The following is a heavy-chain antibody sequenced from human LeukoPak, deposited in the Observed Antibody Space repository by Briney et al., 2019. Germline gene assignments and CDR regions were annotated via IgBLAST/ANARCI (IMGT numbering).Heavy chain of an antibody. V-gene: IGHV3-7*01. CDR3: ARVSRSGYYGEY. CDR2: IKQDGSEQ. CDR1: GFTFTRYW. J-gene: IGHJ4*02. D-gene: IGHD3-3*01. Sequence: PGGSLRLSCAASGFTFTRYWMAWVRQAPGKGLEWGANIKQDGSEQYHVDSVRVRFTMSRDNTKNIVFLQMDSLRVEDTAVYYCARVSRSGYYGEYWGQGTTVTVSS.